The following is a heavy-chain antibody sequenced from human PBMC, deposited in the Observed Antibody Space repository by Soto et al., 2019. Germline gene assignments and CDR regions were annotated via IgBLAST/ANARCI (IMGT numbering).Heavy chain of an antibody. CDR3: ARAPTYYDSSGYYYYYYGMDV. D-gene: IGHD3-22*01. J-gene: IGHJ6*02. V-gene: IGHV4-59*01. CDR1: GGSISSYY. Sequence: SETLSLTCTVSGGSISSYYWSWIRQPPGKGLEWIGYIYYSGSTNYNPSLKSRVTISVDTSKNQFSLKLSSVTAADTAVYYCARAPTYYDSSGYYYYYYGMDVWGQGTTVTVSS. CDR2: IYYSGST.